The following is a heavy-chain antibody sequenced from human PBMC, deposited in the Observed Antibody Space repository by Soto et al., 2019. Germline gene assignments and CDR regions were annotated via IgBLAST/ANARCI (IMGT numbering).Heavy chain of an antibody. Sequence: GGSLRLACAASGFTFSSYWMSWVRPAPGKGLEWVANIKQDGSEKYYVDSVKGRFTISRDNAKNSLYLQMNSLRAEDTAVYYCARERITMVRGVTPGMDVWGQGTTVTVSS. D-gene: IGHD3-10*01. V-gene: IGHV3-7*03. CDR1: GFTFSSYW. CDR3: ARERITMVRGVTPGMDV. CDR2: IKQDGSEK. J-gene: IGHJ6*02.